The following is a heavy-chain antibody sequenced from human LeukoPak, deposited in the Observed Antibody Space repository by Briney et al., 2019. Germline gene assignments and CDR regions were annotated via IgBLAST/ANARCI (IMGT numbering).Heavy chain of an antibody. V-gene: IGHV4-61*02. CDR2: IYSSGNS. D-gene: IGHD6-19*01. CDR1: GGSISSESYY. CDR3: ARDMTGSGWNDAFDI. Sequence: PSETLSLTCTVSGGSISSESYYWSWIRQPAGKGPEWIGRIYSSGNSKYNPSLKSRVTISVDTSRNQFSLNLSSVTAADTAVYYCARDMTGSGWNDAFDIWGQGTMVTVSS. J-gene: IGHJ3*02.